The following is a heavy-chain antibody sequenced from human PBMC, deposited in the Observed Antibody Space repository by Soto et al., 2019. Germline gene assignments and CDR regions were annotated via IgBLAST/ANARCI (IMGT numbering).Heavy chain of an antibody. CDR3: ARNGDDFWSGYYKKYWYFDL. J-gene: IGHJ2*01. CDR2: IKSKTDGGTT. Sequence: PGGSLRLSCAASGFTFSNAWMSWVRQAPGKGLEWVGRIKSKTDGGTTDYAAPVKGRFTISRDDSKNTLYLQMNSLKTEDTAVYYCARNGDDFWSGYYKKYWYFDLWGRGTLVTVSS. V-gene: IGHV3-15*01. CDR1: GFTFSNAW. D-gene: IGHD3-3*01.